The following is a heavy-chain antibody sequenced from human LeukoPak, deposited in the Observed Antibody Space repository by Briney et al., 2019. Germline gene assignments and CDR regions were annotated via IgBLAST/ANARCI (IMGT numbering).Heavy chain of an antibody. D-gene: IGHD3-3*01. J-gene: IGHJ3*02. CDR1: GDSVFSIYAA. V-gene: IGHV6-1*01. Sequence: SQTLSLTCAISGDSVFSIYAAWNWIRQSPSRGLEWLGRTYYRSRWSNDYAVSVKSRITINPDTSKNQFSLQLNSVTPEDTAVYYCARVPYYDFQADAFDIWGQGTMVTVSS. CDR2: TYYRSRWSN. CDR3: ARVPYYDFQADAFDI.